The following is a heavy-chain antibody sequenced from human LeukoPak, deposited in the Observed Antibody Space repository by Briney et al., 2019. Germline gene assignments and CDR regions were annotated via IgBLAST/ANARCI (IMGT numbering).Heavy chain of an antibody. CDR2: INPGNGAT. CDR1: GYSLSDYH. D-gene: IGHD2-2*03. V-gene: IGHV1-2*02. CDR3: ARDPQYTFGYPTYDC. J-gene: IGHJ4*02. Sequence: ASVKVSCKASGYSLSDYHLHWVRQAPGQGLEWMGDINPGNGATKYAQKFQGRVTMTRDTSISTVYMDLSGLTPDDTAVYYCARDPQYTFGYPTYDCWRQGTLVTVSS.